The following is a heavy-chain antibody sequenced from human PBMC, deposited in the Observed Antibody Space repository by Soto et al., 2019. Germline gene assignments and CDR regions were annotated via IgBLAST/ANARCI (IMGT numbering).Heavy chain of an antibody. CDR2: IYKSATT. V-gene: IGHV4-30-4*01. D-gene: IGHD7-27*01. Sequence: SATLSLTCSVSGDSISNLDYFWAWIRQPPGQALEYIGYIYKSATTYYNPSFESRVAISVDTSKSQFSLNVTSVTAADTAVYFCARGRYCLTGRCFPNWFDSWGQGALVTVSS. J-gene: IGHJ5*01. CDR3: ARGRYCLTGRCFPNWFDS. CDR1: GDSISNLDYF.